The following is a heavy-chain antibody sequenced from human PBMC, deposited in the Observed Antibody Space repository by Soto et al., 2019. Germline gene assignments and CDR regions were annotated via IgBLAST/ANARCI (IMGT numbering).Heavy chain of an antibody. CDR3: ARAVAVAADFDY. D-gene: IGHD6-19*01. J-gene: IGHJ4*02. Sequence: QVQLVQSGAEEKKPGASVKVSCKASGYTFNGYAMHWVRHAPGQRLEWMGWINAGNGNTKYSQKFQGRVTITRDTSASTAYMELSSLRSEDTAVYYCARAVAVAADFDYWGQGTLVTVSS. V-gene: IGHV1-3*05. CDR1: GYTFNGYA. CDR2: INAGNGNT.